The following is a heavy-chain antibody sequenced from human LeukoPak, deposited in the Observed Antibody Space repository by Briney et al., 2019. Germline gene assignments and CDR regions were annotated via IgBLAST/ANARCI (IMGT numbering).Heavy chain of an antibody. Sequence: GGSLRLSCAASGFTVSSNYMSWVRQAPGKGLEWVSVIYSGGSTYYADSVKGRFTISRHNSKNTLYLQMNSLRAEDTAVYYCARERPTYYYDSSGYFTLDYWGQGTLVTVSS. V-gene: IGHV3-53*04. D-gene: IGHD3-22*01. J-gene: IGHJ4*02. CDR3: ARERPTYYYDSSGYFTLDY. CDR1: GFTVSSNY. CDR2: IYSGGST.